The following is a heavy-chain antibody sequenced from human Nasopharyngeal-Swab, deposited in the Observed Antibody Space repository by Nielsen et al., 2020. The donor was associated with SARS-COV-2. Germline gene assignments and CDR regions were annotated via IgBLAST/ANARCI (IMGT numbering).Heavy chain of an antibody. Sequence: GESLKLSCAGSGFIFSSYTLHWVRQAPGKGLEWVAVVSYDGSNRNYAESVKGRFTISRDNSKKVMYLHMNSLEADDTAVYYCARDDLEPNFYYYDMAVWGQGTTVTVSS. CDR3: ARDDLEPNFYYYDMAV. D-gene: IGHD1-1*01. CDR1: GFIFSSYT. V-gene: IGHV3-30*04. CDR2: VSYDGSNR. J-gene: IGHJ6*02.